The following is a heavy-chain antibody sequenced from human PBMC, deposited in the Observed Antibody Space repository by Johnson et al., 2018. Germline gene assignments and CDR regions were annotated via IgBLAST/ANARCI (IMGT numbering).Heavy chain of an antibody. J-gene: IGHJ3*02. CDR1: GDSVSSNSAA. CDR2: TYYRSKWNY. CDR3: ARGYYYYSSVYIRDAFDI. Sequence: QLQESGPGLVKPSQTLSLTCAISGDSVSSNSAAWNWIRQSPSRGLEWLGRTYYRSKWNYDYEVSVKSRITVNPDTSKNQFSLQLNSVTPEDTAVYYCARGYYYYSSVYIRDAFDIWGQGTMVTVSS. V-gene: IGHV6-1*01. D-gene: IGHD3-22*01.